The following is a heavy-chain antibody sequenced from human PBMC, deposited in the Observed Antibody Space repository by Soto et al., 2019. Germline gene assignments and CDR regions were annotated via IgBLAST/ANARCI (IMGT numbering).Heavy chain of an antibody. V-gene: IGHV3-33*01. CDR1: GFTFSRQA. CDR3: ATGFLGLCTGGNCPLDY. Sequence: QVQLVESGGGVVQPARSLRLSCAASGFTFSRQAMHWGRQAPGRGLEWVAVIWYHGIDQYYADSVKGRFTISRDNSTNTVYLQMNSLRGEDTAVYYCATGFLGLCTGGNCPLDYWGQGTLVTVSS. J-gene: IGHJ4*02. CDR2: IWYHGIDQ. D-gene: IGHD2-15*01.